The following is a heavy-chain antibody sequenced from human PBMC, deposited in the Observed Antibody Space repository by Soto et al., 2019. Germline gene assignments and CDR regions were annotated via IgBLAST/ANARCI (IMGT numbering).Heavy chain of an antibody. J-gene: IGHJ4*02. CDR2: INHSGST. D-gene: IGHD4-17*01. CDR3: ARAYYGGNSGRWFDY. CDR1: GGSFSGYY. V-gene: IGHV4-34*01. Sequence: SETLSLTCAVYGGSFSGYYWSWIRQPPGKGLEWIGEINHSGSTNYNPSLKSRVTISVDTSKNQFSLKLSSVTAADTAVYYCARAYYGGNSGRWFDYWGQGTLVTVS.